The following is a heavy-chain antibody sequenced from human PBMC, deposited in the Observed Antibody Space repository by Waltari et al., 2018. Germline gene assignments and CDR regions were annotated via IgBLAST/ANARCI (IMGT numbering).Heavy chain of an antibody. Sequence: QVQLQQWGAGQLKPSETLSLTCAVYGASFSGYYWSWIRQPPGKGLEWSGEINQSGSTHYNPSIKNLRTISLDTSRNQFSLKMSSVTAADTAVYYCARADRGRDGRYATPDWGPWGQGTLVTVSS. CDR3: ARADRGRDGRYATPDWGP. V-gene: IGHV4-34*01. J-gene: IGHJ5*02. CDR2: INQSGST. D-gene: IGHD3-16*01. CDR1: GASFSGYY.